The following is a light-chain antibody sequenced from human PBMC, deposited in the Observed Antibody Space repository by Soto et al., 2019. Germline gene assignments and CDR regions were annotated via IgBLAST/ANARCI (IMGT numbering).Light chain of an antibody. Sequence: QSALTQPASVSGSPGQSITISCTGTSSDVGGYNFVSWYQQHPGKAPKLMISEVSNRPSGVSIRFSGSKSGNTASLTISGRQADDEADYYCSSYTSSTSYVFGTGTKVTVL. CDR3: SSYTSSTSYV. CDR2: EVS. J-gene: IGLJ1*01. V-gene: IGLV2-14*01. CDR1: SSDVGGYNF.